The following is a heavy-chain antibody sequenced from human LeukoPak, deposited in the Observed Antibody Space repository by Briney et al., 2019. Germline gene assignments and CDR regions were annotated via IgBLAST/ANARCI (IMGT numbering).Heavy chain of an antibody. J-gene: IGHJ5*02. CDR3: AQDAYYYDFSGFDP. V-gene: IGHV2-5*02. Sequence: SGPTLVKPTQTLTLPCTFSGFPLSTSGVGVCWIRQPAGMALGWLALIYWDDEKRYSPSLKSRLTIPKDTSKNQVVLTLTNMDPVDTATYYCAQDAYYYDFSGFDPWGQGTLVTVSS. D-gene: IGHD3-22*01. CDR2: IYWDDEK. CDR1: GFPLSTSGVG.